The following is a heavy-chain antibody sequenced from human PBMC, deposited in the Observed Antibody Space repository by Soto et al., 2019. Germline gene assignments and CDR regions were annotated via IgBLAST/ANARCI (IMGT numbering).Heavy chain of an antibody. Sequence: PSETLSLTCTVSGGSISSYYWSWIRQPPGKGLEWIGHIYYSGSTNYNPSLKSRVTISVDTSKNQFSLKLSSVTAADTAVYYCARVGNYYDTLFDPWGQGTLVTVSS. CDR2: IYYSGST. CDR1: GGSISSYY. V-gene: IGHV4-59*01. CDR3: ARVGNYYDTLFDP. J-gene: IGHJ5*02. D-gene: IGHD3-22*01.